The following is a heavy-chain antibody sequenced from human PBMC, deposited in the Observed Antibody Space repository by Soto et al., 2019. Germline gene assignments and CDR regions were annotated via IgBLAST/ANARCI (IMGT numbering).Heavy chain of an antibody. CDR3: ARGRQQMLYSYSSYVMDV. CDR2: INHSGST. CDR1: GGSFSGYY. J-gene: IGHJ6*02. Sequence: SETLSLTCAVYGGSFSGYYWSWIRQPPGKGLEWIGEINHSGSTNYNPSLKSRVTISVDTSKNQFSLKLSSVTAADTAVYYRARGRQQMLYSYSSYVMDVWGQGTTVTVSS. V-gene: IGHV4-34*01. D-gene: IGHD2-2*02.